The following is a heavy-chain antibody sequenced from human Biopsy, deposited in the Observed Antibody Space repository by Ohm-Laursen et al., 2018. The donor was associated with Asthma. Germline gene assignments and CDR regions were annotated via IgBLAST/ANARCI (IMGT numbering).Heavy chain of an antibody. Sequence: SLRLSCAASGFIFNYYSINWVRQAPGKGLEWVASISSGTTYIYYADSVKGRFTISRDNGKNSLFLQMSSLRAEDTAVYYCAKDERLYYGSDSKYMQPVPLGDWGQGTLVIVSA. CDR3: AKDERLYYGSDSKYMQPVPLGD. V-gene: IGHV3-21*01. J-gene: IGHJ4*02. CDR2: ISSGTTYI. CDR1: GFIFNYYS. D-gene: IGHD3-10*01.